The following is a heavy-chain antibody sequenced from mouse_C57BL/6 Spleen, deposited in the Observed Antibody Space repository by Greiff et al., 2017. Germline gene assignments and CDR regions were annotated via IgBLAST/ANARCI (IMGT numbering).Heavy chain of an antibody. D-gene: IGHD1-1*01. CDR3: ARITTVVAPYGMDY. Sequence: VQLQQSGAELARPGASVKLSCKASGYTFTSYGISWVKQRTGQGLEWIGEIYPRSGNTYYNEKFKGKATLTADKSSSKAYMELRSLTSEDSAVYFCARITTVVAPYGMDYWGQGTSVTVSS. V-gene: IGHV1-81*01. CDR1: GYTFTSYG. CDR2: IYPRSGNT. J-gene: IGHJ4*01.